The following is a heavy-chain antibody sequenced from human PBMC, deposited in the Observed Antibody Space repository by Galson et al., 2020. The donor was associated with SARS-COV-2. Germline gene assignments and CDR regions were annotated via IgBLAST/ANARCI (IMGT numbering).Heavy chain of an antibody. CDR3: ARSKGGTYYYGMDV. J-gene: IGHJ6*02. Sequence: GESLKISCAASGFTFSSYAMPWVRQAPGKGLEWGAVISYDGSNKYYADSVKGRFTISRDNSKNTLYLQMNSLRAEDTAVYYCARSKGGTYYYGMDVWGQGTTVTVSS. CDR1: GFTFSSYA. V-gene: IGHV3-30-3*01. D-gene: IGHD1-26*01. CDR2: ISYDGSNK.